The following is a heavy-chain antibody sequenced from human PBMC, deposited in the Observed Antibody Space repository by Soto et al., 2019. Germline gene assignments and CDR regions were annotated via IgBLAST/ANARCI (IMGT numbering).Heavy chain of an antibody. CDR1: GGSISSSSYY. CDR3: VRHVSITMVRGVITPSYYFDY. D-gene: IGHD3-10*01. Sequence: SETLSLTCTVSGGSISSSSYYWGWIRQPPGKGLEWIGSIYYSGSTYYNPSLKSRVTISVDTSKNQFSLKLSSVTAADTAVYYFVRHVSITMVRGVITPSYYFDYWGQGTLVTVSS. J-gene: IGHJ4*02. V-gene: IGHV4-39*01. CDR2: IYYSGST.